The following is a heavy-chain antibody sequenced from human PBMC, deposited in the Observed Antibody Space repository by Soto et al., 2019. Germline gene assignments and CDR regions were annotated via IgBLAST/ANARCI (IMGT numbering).Heavy chain of an antibody. Sequence: PSETLSLTCAVSGGSFSTSNYFWGWIRQPPGEGLEWIGSIYNLGTTHYSPSLKSRVTMSVDTSKKQFSLKLNSVTAADTALYYCATRDSYYGMDFWGQGTTVTVSS. J-gene: IGHJ6*02. CDR1: GGSFSTSNYF. CDR3: ATRDSYYGMDF. CDR2: IYNLGTT. V-gene: IGHV4-39*07.